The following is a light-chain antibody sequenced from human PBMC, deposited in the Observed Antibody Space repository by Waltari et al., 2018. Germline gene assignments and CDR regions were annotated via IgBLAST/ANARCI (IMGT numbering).Light chain of an antibody. V-gene: IGKV1-39*01. J-gene: IGKJ3*01. CDR3: QQSYSTXFT. CDR1: QSISSY. CDR2: AAS. Sequence: XIQMTQSPSSLSASVGDRVTITCRASQSISSYLNWYQQKQGKAPKLLIYAASSLQSGVPSRFSGSGSGTDFTLTISSLQPEDFATYYCQQSYSTXFTVGPGTKVDIK.